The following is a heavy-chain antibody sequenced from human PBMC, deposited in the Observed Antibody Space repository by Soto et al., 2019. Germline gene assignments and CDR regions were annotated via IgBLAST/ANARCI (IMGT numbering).Heavy chain of an antibody. CDR3: ASTGGYYYDSSGPFDY. V-gene: IGHV1-69*01. CDR1: GGTFSSYA. D-gene: IGHD3-22*01. Sequence: QVQLVQSGAEVKKPGSSVKVSCKASGGTFSSYAISWVRQAPGQGLEWMGGIIPIFGTANYAQKFQGRVTITADESTSTAYMELSSLRSEDTAVYYCASTGGYYYDSSGPFDYWGQGTLFTVSS. J-gene: IGHJ4*02. CDR2: IIPIFGTA.